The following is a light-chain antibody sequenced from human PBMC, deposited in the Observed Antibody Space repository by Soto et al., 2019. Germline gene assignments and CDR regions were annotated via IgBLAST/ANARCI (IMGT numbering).Light chain of an antibody. Sequence: DIQMTQSPSTLSASVGDRVTITCRASQSLSSWLAWYQQKPGKAPKLLIYKASSLESGVPSRFSGSGPGTEFTLTISSLQPDDFATYYCQQYNSYLYTFGQGTKLEIK. CDR2: KAS. J-gene: IGKJ2*01. CDR1: QSLSSW. V-gene: IGKV1-5*03. CDR3: QQYNSYLYT.